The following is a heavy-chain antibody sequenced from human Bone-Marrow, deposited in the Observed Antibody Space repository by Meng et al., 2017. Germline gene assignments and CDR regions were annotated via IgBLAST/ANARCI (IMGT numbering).Heavy chain of an antibody. J-gene: IGHJ4*02. Sequence: QVGLVQSGVEVKKPGASVKVSCKASGYTSTTYDINWVRQAAGQGLEWMGYMNPGSGITGLAQKFQGRLSMTSDTSISTAYMELSGLISEDTAMYYCARCLAGCDYWGQGTLVTVSS. CDR3: ARCLAGCDY. D-gene: IGHD6-19*01. CDR1: GYTSTTYD. V-gene: IGHV1-8*01. CDR2: MNPGSGIT.